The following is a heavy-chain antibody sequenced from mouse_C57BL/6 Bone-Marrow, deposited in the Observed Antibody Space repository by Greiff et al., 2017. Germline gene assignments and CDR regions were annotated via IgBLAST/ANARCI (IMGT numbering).Heavy chain of an antibody. D-gene: IGHD1-1*01. Sequence: QVQLKQPGPGLVQPSQSLSLTCTVSGFSLTSYGVHWVRQSPGKGLEWLGVIWRGGSTDYNAAFISRLSISKDNSKSQVFFKMNSLQADDTAIYYCARGPRAVLYWYFDVWGTGTTVTVSA. CDR1: GFSLTSYG. CDR2: IWRGGST. V-gene: IGHV2-2*01. CDR3: ARGPRAVLYWYFDV. J-gene: IGHJ1*03.